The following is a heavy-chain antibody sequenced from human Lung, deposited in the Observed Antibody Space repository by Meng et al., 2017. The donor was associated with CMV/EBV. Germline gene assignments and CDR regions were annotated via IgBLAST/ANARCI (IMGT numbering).Heavy chain of an antibody. CDR3: ARVLCDDSTCFNGLDF. CDR2: IKQDATEA. V-gene: IGHV3-7*01. Sequence: GGSXRLXCVASGFTFGHYWTSWVRRSPARGLECVANIKQDATEARYADSTKGRFTISRDNTRRAVSLEMNSLRVEDSAVYYCARVLCDDSTCFNGLDFWGQGTXVTVAS. CDR1: GFTFGHYW. J-gene: IGHJ4*02. D-gene: IGHD2-2*01.